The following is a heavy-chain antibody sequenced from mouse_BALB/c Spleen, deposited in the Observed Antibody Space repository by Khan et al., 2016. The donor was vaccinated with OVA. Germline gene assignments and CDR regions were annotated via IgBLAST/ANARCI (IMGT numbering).Heavy chain of an antibody. V-gene: IGHV14-3*02. CDR3: VSPNWFAY. CDR2: IDPASGNI. Sequence: EVRLVESGAELVKPGASVKLSCTASGFNIKDTYMHWVKQRPEQGLEWIGRIDPASGNIKYDPKFQGKATITADTSTNTAYLQLSSLTSEDTAVYYCVSPNWFAYWGQGTLVTVSA. J-gene: IGHJ3*01. CDR1: GFNIKDTY.